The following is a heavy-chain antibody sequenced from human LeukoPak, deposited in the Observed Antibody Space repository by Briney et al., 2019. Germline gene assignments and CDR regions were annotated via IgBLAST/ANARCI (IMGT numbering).Heavy chain of an antibody. V-gene: IGHV3-7*01. CDR1: GFTFSSYW. CDR2: IKQDGSEK. CDR3: ARGGKQQLVSGYFDY. Sequence: GESLKISCAASGFTFSSYWMSWVRQAPGKGVEWVANIKQDGSEKYYVDSVKGRFTISRDNAKNSLYLQMNSLRAEDTAVYYCARGGKQQLVSGYFDYWGQGTLVTVSS. D-gene: IGHD6-13*01. J-gene: IGHJ4*02.